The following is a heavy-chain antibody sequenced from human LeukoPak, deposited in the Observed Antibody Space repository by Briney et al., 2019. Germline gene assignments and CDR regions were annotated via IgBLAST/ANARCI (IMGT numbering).Heavy chain of an antibody. CDR2: IYSGGST. CDR1: GFTVSSNY. V-gene: IGHV3-66*01. Sequence: GGSLRLSCAASGFTVSSNYMSWVRQAPGKGLEWVSVIYSGGSTYYADSVKGRFTISRDKSKNTLYLQMNSLRAEDTAVYYCAKGDTTWELPHDDWGQRTLVSVSS. CDR3: AKGDTTWELPHDD. D-gene: IGHD1-26*01. J-gene: IGHJ4*02.